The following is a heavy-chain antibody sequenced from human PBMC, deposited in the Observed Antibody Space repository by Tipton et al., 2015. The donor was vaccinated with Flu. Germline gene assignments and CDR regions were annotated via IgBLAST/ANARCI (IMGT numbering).Heavy chain of an antibody. D-gene: IGHD2-15*01. J-gene: IGHJ4*02. V-gene: IGHV4-39*01. Sequence: TLSLTCTVSGGSISSSSYYWGWIRQPPGKGLEWIGSIYYSGSTYYNPSLKSRVTISVDTSKNQFSLKLSSVTAADTAVYYCARQVLGIVVVVAASPYFDYWGQGTLVTVSS. CDR1: GGSISSSSYY. CDR2: IYYSGST. CDR3: ARQVLGIVVVVAASPYFDY.